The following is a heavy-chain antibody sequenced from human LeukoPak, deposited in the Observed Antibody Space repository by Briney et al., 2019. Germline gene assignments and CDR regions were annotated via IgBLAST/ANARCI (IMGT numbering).Heavy chain of an antibody. CDR2: MYHSGTT. CDR1: GASIRNYD. Sequence: PSEALSLTCTVSGASIRNYDWSWIRQSPGRGLEWIGVMYHSGTTNYNPSLRSRVAISRDTSKSQFALTLSSVTAADTAVYYCARRGGSPLGAFDIWGQGTMVTVSS. D-gene: IGHD1-26*01. CDR3: ARRGGSPLGAFDI. V-gene: IGHV4-59*01. J-gene: IGHJ3*02.